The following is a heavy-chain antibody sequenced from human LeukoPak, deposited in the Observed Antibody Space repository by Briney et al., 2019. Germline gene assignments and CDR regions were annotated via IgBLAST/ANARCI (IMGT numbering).Heavy chain of an antibody. Sequence: SETLSLTCTVSGGSISGYYWSWIRQPPGKGLEWIGYLDYSGSTNYNPSLKSRVTISVDTSNNQFSLKLTSVTAADTAVYYCARDGFSNLDYWGQGTLVTVSS. CDR3: ARDGFSNLDY. D-gene: IGHD5-12*01. J-gene: IGHJ4*02. CDR1: GGSISGYY. V-gene: IGHV4-59*12. CDR2: LDYSGST.